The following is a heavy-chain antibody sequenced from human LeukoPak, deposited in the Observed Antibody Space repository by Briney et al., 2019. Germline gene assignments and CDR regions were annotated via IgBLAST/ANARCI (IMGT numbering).Heavy chain of an antibody. CDR2: ISYDGSNK. CDR3: VKESDEYSSSSSDY. V-gene: IGHV3-30*18. J-gene: IGHJ4*02. Sequence: GGSLRLSCAASGFTFSSYGMHWVRQAPGKGLEWVAVISYDGSNKYYADSVKGRFTISRDNSKNTLYLQMNSLRAEDTAVYYCVKESDEYSSSSSDYWGQGTLVTVSS. D-gene: IGHD6-6*01. CDR1: GFTFSSYG.